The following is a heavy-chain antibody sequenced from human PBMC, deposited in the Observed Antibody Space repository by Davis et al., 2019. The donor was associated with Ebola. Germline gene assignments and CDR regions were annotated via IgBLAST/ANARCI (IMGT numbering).Heavy chain of an antibody. V-gene: IGHV1-2*02. CDR1: GYTFTGYY. J-gene: IGHJ4*02. CDR3: ARDAVFTAEDGYTSGSLDY. Sequence: ASVKVSCKASGYTFTGYYMHWVRQAPGHGLEWMGWINPNSGGTNYAQKFQGRVTMTRDTSISTAYVELSGLRSDDTAVYYCARDAVFTAEDGYTSGSLDYWGQGTLVTVSS. D-gene: IGHD6-19*01. CDR2: INPNSGGT.